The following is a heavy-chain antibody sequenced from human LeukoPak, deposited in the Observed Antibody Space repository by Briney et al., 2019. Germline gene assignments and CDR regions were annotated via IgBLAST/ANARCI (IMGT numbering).Heavy chain of an antibody. V-gene: IGHV3-30*03. CDR2: ISYDGSNK. CDR3: ARPRGPRRDWNDMVY. CDR1: GFTFSSYG. Sequence: PGGSLRLSCAASGFTFSSYGMHWVRQAPGKGLEWVAVISYDGSNKYYADSVKGRFTISRDNSKNTLYLQMNSLRAEDTAVYYCARPRGPRRDWNDMVYWGQGTLVTVPS. J-gene: IGHJ4*02. D-gene: IGHD1-1*01.